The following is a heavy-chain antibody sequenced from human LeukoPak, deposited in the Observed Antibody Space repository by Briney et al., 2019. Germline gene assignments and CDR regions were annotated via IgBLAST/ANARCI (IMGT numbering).Heavy chain of an antibody. J-gene: IGHJ5*02. V-gene: IGHV4-39*07. Sequence: PSETLSLTCTVSGGSISSSSYYWGWIRQPPGKGLEWIGEINHSGSTNYNPSLKSRVTISVDTSKNQFSLKLSSVTAADTAVYYCARGLDGTYYYGSGRGLNWFDPWGQGTLVTVSS. CDR1: GGSISSSSYY. CDR3: ARGLDGTYYYGSGRGLNWFDP. D-gene: IGHD3-10*01. CDR2: INHSGST.